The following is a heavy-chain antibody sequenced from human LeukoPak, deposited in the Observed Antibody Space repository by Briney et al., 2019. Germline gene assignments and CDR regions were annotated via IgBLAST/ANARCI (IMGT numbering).Heavy chain of an antibody. CDR3: ARSRGGRYSSNNWFDP. CDR2: IYTSGST. J-gene: IGHJ5*02. D-gene: IGHD6-19*01. V-gene: IGHV4-61*02. CDR1: GGSISSGSYY. Sequence: SETLSLTCAGSGGSISSGSYYWSWIRQPAGKGLEWIGRIYTSGSTNYNPSLKSRVTISVDTSKNQFSLKLSSVTAADTAVYYCARSRGGRYSSNNWFDPWGQGTLVTVSS.